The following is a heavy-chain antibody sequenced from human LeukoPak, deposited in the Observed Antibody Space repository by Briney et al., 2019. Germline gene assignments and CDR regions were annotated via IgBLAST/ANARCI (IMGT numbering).Heavy chain of an antibody. CDR1: GFTFSSHA. Sequence: PGRSLRLSCAASGFTFSSHAMHWVRQAPGKGLEWVAVISYDGSNKYYADSVKGRFTISRDNSKNTLYLQMNSLRAEDTAVYYCARVAGPYYYYMDVWGKGTTVTVSS. CDR3: ARVAGPYYYYMDV. D-gene: IGHD2-21*01. J-gene: IGHJ6*03. V-gene: IGHV3-30-3*01. CDR2: ISYDGSNK.